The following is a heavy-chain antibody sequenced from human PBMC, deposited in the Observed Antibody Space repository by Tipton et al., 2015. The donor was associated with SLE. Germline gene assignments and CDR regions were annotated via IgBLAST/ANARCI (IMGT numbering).Heavy chain of an antibody. D-gene: IGHD3-10*01. V-gene: IGHV3-48*03. J-gene: IGHJ4*02. CDR1: GFTFSSYE. Sequence: SLRLSCAASGFTFSSYEMNWVRQAPGKGLEWGSYISSSDSTIYYADSVKGRFTISRDNAKNSLYLRMNSLRAEDTAVYYCARGSGFDYWGQGTLVTVSS. CDR2: ISSSDSTI. CDR3: ARGSGFDY.